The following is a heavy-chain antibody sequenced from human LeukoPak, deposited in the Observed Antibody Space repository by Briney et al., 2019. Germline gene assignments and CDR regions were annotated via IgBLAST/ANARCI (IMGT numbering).Heavy chain of an antibody. J-gene: IGHJ2*01. CDR2: INPHSGGT. CDR3: ARWDFPFSSAYRYFDL. CDR1: GYTFTGYY. Sequence: GASVKVSCKASGYTFTGYYMHWVRQAPGQGLEWMGWINPHSGGTNYAQKFEGRVTMTRDTYISTAYMELSTLRSDDTAVYYCARWDFPFSSAYRYFDLWGRGTLVTVSS. D-gene: IGHD6-19*01. V-gene: IGHV1-2*02.